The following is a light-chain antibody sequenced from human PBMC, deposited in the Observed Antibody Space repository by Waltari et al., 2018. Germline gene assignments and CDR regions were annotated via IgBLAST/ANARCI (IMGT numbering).Light chain of an antibody. V-gene: IGKV4-1*01. Sequence: DIVMTQSPDSLAVSLGERATIDCKSSQSVFYRSDNKNYLACYQHKPGQPPKLLFYWSATRESRVADLFSASGAGTDITLTINNLQAEDVAVYYCQQYYRSRTFGQGTKVEIK. CDR3: QQYYRSRT. CDR1: QSVFYRSDNKNY. J-gene: IGKJ1*01. CDR2: WSA.